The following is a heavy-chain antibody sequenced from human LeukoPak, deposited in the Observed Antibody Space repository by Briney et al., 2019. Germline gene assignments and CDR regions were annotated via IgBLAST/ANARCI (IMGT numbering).Heavy chain of an antibody. J-gene: IGHJ4*02. Sequence: GASVKVSCKASGYTFTTYYMHWVRQAPGQGLEWMGIINPSGGGTNYAQEFQGRVTMTRDTSTSTVHMDLNNLRSDDTAVYYCARGNPTNYGAYLYYFDYWGQGTLVTVSS. D-gene: IGHD4-17*01. CDR3: ARGNPTNYGAYLYYFDY. CDR2: INPSGGGT. CDR1: GYTFTTYY. V-gene: IGHV1-46*01.